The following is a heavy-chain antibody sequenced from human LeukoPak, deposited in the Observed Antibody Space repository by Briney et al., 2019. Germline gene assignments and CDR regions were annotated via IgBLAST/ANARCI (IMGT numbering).Heavy chain of an antibody. D-gene: IGHD2-15*01. CDR3: ARGLTGVVGAADV. J-gene: IGHJ6*04. CDR2: INHSGST. Sequence: SETLSLTCAVYGGSFSGYYWSWIRQPPGKGLEWIGEINHSGSTNYNPSLKSRVTISVDTSKNQFSLKLSSVTAADTAVYYCARGLTGVVGAADVWGKGTTVTVSS. CDR1: GGSFSGYY. V-gene: IGHV4-34*01.